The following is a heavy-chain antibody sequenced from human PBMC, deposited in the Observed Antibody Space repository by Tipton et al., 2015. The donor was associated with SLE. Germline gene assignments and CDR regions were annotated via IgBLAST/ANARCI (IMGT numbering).Heavy chain of an antibody. D-gene: IGHD2/OR15-2a*01. J-gene: IGHJ4*02. CDR2: INPIVGDT. CDR1: GYTFTSYY. Sequence: QSGAEVKKPGASVKVSCKASGYTFTSYYIHWVRQAPGRGLEWMGWINPIVGDTKYAQKFQGRITMTRDTSISTAYMELSRLRSDDTAVYYCARDNSPDFDYWGQGTLVTVSS. V-gene: IGHV1-2*02. CDR3: ARDNSPDFDY.